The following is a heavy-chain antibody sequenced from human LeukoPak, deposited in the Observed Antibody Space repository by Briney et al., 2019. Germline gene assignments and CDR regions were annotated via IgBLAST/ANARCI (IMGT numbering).Heavy chain of an antibody. V-gene: IGHV1-69*06. CDR3: ARDSSAYYYDSSGSDFDY. Sequence: SVKVSCKASGGTFSSYAISWVRQAPGQGLEWMGRIIPIFGTANYAQKFQGRVTITADKSTSTAYMELSSLRSEDTAVYYCARDSSAYYYDSSGSDFDYWGQGTLVTVSS. CDR1: GGTFSSYA. CDR2: IIPIFGTA. D-gene: IGHD3-22*01. J-gene: IGHJ4*02.